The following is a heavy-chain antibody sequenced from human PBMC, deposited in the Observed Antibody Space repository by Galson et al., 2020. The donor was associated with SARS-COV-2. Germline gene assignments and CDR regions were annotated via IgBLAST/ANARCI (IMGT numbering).Heavy chain of an antibody. CDR3: ARDGAAVAGNYFDY. CDR1: GFTFSSYA. Sequence: GGSLRLSCAASGFTFSSYAMHWVRQAPGKGLEWVAVISYDGSNKYYADSVKGRFTISRDNSKNTLYLQMNSLRAEDTAVYYCARDGAAVAGNYFDYWGQGTLVTVSS. V-gene: IGHV3-30-3*01. J-gene: IGHJ4*02. CDR2: ISYDGSNK. D-gene: IGHD6-19*01.